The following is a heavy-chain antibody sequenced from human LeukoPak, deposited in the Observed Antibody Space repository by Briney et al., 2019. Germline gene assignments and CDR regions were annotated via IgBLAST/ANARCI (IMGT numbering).Heavy chain of an antibody. Sequence: PGGSLRLSCAASGFTFSSYAMSWVRQAPGKGLEWVSAISGSGGSTYYADSVKGRFTISRDNSKNTLYLQMSSLRAEDTAVYYCAKNLNNALFFHFFYNCEYFPPWGQGTLVTVSS. D-gene: IGHD1/OR15-1a*01. CDR1: GFTFSSYA. CDR2: ISGSGGST. J-gene: IGHJ1*01. CDR3: AKNLNNALFFHFFYNCEYFPP. V-gene: IGHV3-23*01.